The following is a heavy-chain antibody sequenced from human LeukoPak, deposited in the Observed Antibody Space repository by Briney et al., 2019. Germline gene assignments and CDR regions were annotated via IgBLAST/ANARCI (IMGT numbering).Heavy chain of an antibody. V-gene: IGHV4-31*03. CDR1: GGSISSGGYY. J-gene: IGHJ5*02. CDR2: IYYSGST. CDR3: AREEIVVVPAASTYNWFDP. Sequence: SETLSLTCTVSGGSISSGGYYWSWIRQHPGKGLEWIGYIYYSGSTYYNPSLKSRVTISVDTSKNQFSLKLSSVTAADTAVYYCAREEIVVVPAASTYNWFDPWGQGTLVTVSP. D-gene: IGHD2-2*01.